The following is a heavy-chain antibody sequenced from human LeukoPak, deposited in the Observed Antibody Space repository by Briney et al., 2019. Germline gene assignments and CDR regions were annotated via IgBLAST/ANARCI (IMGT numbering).Heavy chain of an antibody. CDR3: AREAGPYDFWSGYSH. CDR1: GFTFSSYA. J-gene: IGHJ4*02. V-gene: IGHV3-7*01. Sequence: GGSLRLSCAASGFTFSSYAMSWVRQAPGKGLEWVANVKQDGSETYYVDSVKGRFTISRDNAKNSLYLQANSLRAEDTAVYYCAREAGPYDFWSGYSHWGQGTLVTVSS. D-gene: IGHD3-3*01. CDR2: VKQDGSET.